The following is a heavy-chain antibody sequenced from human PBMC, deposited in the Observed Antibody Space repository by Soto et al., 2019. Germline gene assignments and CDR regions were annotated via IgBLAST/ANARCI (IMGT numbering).Heavy chain of an antibody. CDR1: GYTFTSYY. V-gene: IGHV1-46*01. CDR2: INPSGGST. Sequence: QVQLVQSGAEVKKPGASVKVSCKASGYTFTSYYMHWVRQAPGQGLEWMGIINPSGGSTSYAQKFQGRVTMTRDTSTSTVYMELSSLRSEDTAVYYCARDRRSYYIFSPTYGMDVWGQGTTVTVSS. D-gene: IGHD3-10*01. J-gene: IGHJ6*02. CDR3: ARDRRSYYIFSPTYGMDV.